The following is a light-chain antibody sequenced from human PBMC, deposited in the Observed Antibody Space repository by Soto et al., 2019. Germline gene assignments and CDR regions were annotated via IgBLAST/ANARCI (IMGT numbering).Light chain of an antibody. V-gene: IGKV3-20*01. J-gene: IGKJ4*01. CDR3: QQYGRSPLT. CDR2: GAS. Sequence: EIVLTQSPDTLSLSAGEGATLSCRANETIYSNYLAWYQQKPGQAPRLLVFGASRKATGIPDRFTGSGSGTDFTLAISRLEPDDFAVYLCQQYGRSPLTFGGGTRLEV. CDR1: ETIYSNY.